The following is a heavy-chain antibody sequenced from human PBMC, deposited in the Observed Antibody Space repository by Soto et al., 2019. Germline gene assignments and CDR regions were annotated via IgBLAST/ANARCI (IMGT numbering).Heavy chain of an antibody. V-gene: IGHV1-69*01. CDR2: IIPIFGTA. J-gene: IGHJ4*02. D-gene: IGHD3-16*01. Sequence: QVQLVQSGAEVKKPGSSVKVSCKASGGTFSSYSINWVRQAPGQGLEWMGEIIPIFGTANYAQKFQGRVTITVDESTSTADMRLSSLRAEVTAVYYCARDGRMQSGGIDYWGQGSLVTVSS. CDR3: ARDGRMQSGGIDY. CDR1: GGTFSSYS.